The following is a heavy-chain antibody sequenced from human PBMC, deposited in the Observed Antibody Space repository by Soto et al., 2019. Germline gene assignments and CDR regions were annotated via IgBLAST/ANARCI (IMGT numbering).Heavy chain of an antibody. D-gene: IGHD4-17*01. CDR2: IIPIFGTA. Sequence: SVKVSCKASGGTFSSYAISWVRQAPGQGLEWMGGIIPIFGTANYAQKFQGRVTITADESTSTAYMELSSLRSEDTAVYYCARWGGPGMTTAASVAHYGMDVWGQGTTVTVS. V-gene: IGHV1-69*13. J-gene: IGHJ6*02. CDR3: ARWGGPGMTTAASVAHYGMDV. CDR1: GGTFSSYA.